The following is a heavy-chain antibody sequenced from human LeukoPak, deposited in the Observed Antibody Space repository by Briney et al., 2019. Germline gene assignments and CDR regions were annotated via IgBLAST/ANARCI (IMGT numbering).Heavy chain of an antibody. CDR2: IYTSGST. V-gene: IGHV4-4*07. D-gene: IGHD2-2*02. Sequence: SETLSLTCTVSGGSISSYYWSWIRQPAGKGLEWIGRIYTSGSTNYNPSLKSRVTMSVDTSKNQFSLKLSSVTAADTAVYYCARDLGYCSSTSCYTVDYYYYYGMDVWGQGTTVTVSS. CDR1: GGSISSYY. J-gene: IGHJ6*02. CDR3: ARDLGYCSSTSCYTVDYYYYYGMDV.